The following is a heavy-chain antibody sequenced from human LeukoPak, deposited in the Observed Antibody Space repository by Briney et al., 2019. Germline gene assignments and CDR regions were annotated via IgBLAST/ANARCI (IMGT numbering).Heavy chain of an antibody. CDR2: IKQDGSEK. V-gene: IGHV3-7*01. D-gene: IGHD3-22*01. CDR3: VTGGHYSGS. J-gene: IGHJ5*02. CDR1: GFTFSSYW. Sequence: GGSLRLSCAASGFTFSSYWMSWVRQAPGKGLEWVANIKQDGSEKYYVDSVKGRFTISRDNAKNSLYLQMNSLRAEDTALYDCVTGGHYSGSWGQGSLVTVSS.